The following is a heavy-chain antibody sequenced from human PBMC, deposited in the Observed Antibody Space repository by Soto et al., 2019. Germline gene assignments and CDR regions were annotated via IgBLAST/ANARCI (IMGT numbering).Heavy chain of an antibody. CDR1: GFSLSTSRVG. Sequence: QITLKESGPTLVKPTQTLTLTCTFSGFSLSTSRVGVGWLRQPPRKALEWLARIYWDDDKRYSPSLKTRLTLTEDTYKTQVVLTMTDMDPVDTATYYCAHYRIFGDYMYYFDSWGQGTLVTVSS. CDR3: AHYRIFGDYMYYFDS. CDR2: IYWDDDK. D-gene: IGHD4-17*01. V-gene: IGHV2-5*02. J-gene: IGHJ4*02.